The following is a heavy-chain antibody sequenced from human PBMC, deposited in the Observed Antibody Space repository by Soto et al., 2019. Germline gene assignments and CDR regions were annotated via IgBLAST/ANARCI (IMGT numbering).Heavy chain of an antibody. V-gene: IGHV4-30-4*01. CDR1: GGSISSGDYY. CDR2: IYYSGST. J-gene: IGHJ4*02. D-gene: IGHD3-16*01. CDR3: ARDPADRGGVTY. Sequence: SETLSLACTVSGGSISSGDYYWSWIRQPPGKGLEWIGYIYYSGSTYYNPSLKSRDTIPVDTSKNQFSLKLSSVTAADTAVYYCARDPADRGGVTYWGQGTLVTVSS.